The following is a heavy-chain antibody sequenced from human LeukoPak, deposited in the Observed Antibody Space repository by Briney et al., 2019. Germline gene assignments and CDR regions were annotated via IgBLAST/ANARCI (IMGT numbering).Heavy chain of an antibody. CDR2: INHSGST. CDR1: GGSFSGYY. Sequence: SSETLSLTCAVYGGSFSGYYWSWIRQPPGKGLEWIGEINHSGSTNYNPSLKSRVTISVDTSKNQFSLKLGSVTAADTAVYYCASPYNWNYEDYYGMDVWGQGTTVTVSS. J-gene: IGHJ6*02. D-gene: IGHD1-7*01. CDR3: ASPYNWNYEDYYGMDV. V-gene: IGHV4-34*01.